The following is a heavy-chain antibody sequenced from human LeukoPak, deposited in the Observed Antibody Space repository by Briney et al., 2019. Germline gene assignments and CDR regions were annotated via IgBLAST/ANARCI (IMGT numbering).Heavy chain of an antibody. Sequence: ASVKVSCKAFGYTITGYYIHWVRQAPGQGLEWMGWINPNSGGTNYAQKFQGRVTMTRDTSISTAYMELSRLRSDDTAVYYCARVADSSGYYIDYWGQGTLVTVSS. CDR1: GYTITGYY. CDR3: ARVADSSGYYIDY. J-gene: IGHJ4*02. CDR2: INPNSGGT. D-gene: IGHD3-22*01. V-gene: IGHV1-2*02.